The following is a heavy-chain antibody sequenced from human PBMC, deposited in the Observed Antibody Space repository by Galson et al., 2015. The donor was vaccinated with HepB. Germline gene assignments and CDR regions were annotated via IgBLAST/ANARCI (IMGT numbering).Heavy chain of an antibody. V-gene: IGHV3-48*01. J-gene: IGHJ6*03. CDR1: GFTFSSYS. CDR3: ARAGTGPTYYDFWSGYPYYYYMDV. D-gene: IGHD3-3*01. Sequence: SLRLSCAASGFTFSSYSMNWVRQAPGKGLEWVSYISSSSSTIYYADSVKGRFTISRDNAKNSLYLQMNSLRAEDTAVYYCARAGTGPTYYDFWSGYPYYYYMDVWGKGTTVTVSS. CDR2: ISSSSSTI.